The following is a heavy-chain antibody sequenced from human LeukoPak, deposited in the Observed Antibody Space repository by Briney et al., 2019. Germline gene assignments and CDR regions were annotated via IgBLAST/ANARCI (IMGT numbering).Heavy chain of an antibody. V-gene: IGHV1-8*01. CDR1: GYTFTSYD. CDR2: MNPNSGNT. D-gene: IGHD6-19*01. Sequence: GASVKVSCKASGYTFTSYDINWVRQATGQGLEWMGWMNPNSGNTGYAQKFQGRVTMTRNTSISTAYMELSSLRSEDTAVYYCARGIVRGWYSDNWFDPWGQGTLVTVSS. CDR3: ARGIVRGWYSDNWFDP. J-gene: IGHJ5*02.